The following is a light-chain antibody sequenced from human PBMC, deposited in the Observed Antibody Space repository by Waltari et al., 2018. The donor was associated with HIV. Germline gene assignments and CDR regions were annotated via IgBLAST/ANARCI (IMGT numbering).Light chain of an antibody. CDR2: PNN. V-gene: IGLV1-51*01. CDR3: GTWDSSLSAGV. J-gene: IGLJ2*01. CDR1: NSNIGNNY. Sequence: QSVLTQPPSVSAAPGQKVTISCSGRNSNIGNNYVSWYQQLPGTAPKLLIYPNNERPAGIPDRFSGSNAGTSATLGITGLQTGDEADYYCGTWDSSLSAGVFGGGTKLTVL.